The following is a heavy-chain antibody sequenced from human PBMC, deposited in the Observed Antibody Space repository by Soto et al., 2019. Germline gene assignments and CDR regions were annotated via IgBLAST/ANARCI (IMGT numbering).Heavy chain of an antibody. D-gene: IGHD1-26*01. V-gene: IGHV4-4*02. CDR2: IYHSGST. CDR1: GGSISSSNW. CDR3: ARVSGSYYYGMDV. Sequence: SETLSLTCAVSGGSISSSNWWSWVRQPPGKGLEWIGEIYHSGSTNYNPSLKSRVTISVDKSKNQFSLKLSSVTAADTAVYYWARVSGSYYYGMDVWGQGTTVT. J-gene: IGHJ6*02.